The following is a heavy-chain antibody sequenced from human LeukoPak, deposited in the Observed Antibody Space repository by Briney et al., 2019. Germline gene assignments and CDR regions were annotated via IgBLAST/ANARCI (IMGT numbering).Heavy chain of an antibody. V-gene: IGHV3-30-3*01. D-gene: IGHD6-13*01. J-gene: IGHJ4*02. CDR3: ATLWGAAAGSLFDY. Sequence: GGSLRLSCAASGFTFSSYAMHWVRQAPGKGLEWVAVISYDGSKKYYADSVKGRFTISRDDSKNTLYLQMNSLRAEDTAVYYCATLWGAAAGSLFDYWGQGTLVTVSS. CDR2: ISYDGSKK. CDR1: GFTFSSYA.